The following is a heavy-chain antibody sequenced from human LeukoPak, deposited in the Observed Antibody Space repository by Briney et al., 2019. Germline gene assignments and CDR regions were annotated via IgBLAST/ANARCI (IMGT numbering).Heavy chain of an antibody. CDR2: IYHHGST. Sequence: SETLSLTCAVSGGSISSGNWWSWVRQPPGEGLEWIGEIYHHGSTNFNPSLASRVTISVDKSKNQFSLNLTSVTAADTAVYYCARAGYSSSWRLDYWGQGTLVTVSS. CDR1: GGSISSGNW. D-gene: IGHD6-13*01. J-gene: IGHJ4*02. V-gene: IGHV4-4*02. CDR3: ARAGYSSSWRLDY.